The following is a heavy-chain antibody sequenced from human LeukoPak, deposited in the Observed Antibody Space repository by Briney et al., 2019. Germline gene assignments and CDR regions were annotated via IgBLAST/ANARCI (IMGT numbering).Heavy chain of an antibody. V-gene: IGHV3-30-3*01. CDR1: GFTFSSYA. J-gene: IGHJ4*02. CDR2: ISYDGSNK. Sequence: GRSLRLSCAASGFTFSSYAMNWVRQAPGKGLEWVAVISYDGSNKYYADSVKGRFTISRDNSKNTLYLQMNSLRAEDTAVYYCARVDSSGYYGIFDYWGQGALVTVSS. D-gene: IGHD3-22*01. CDR3: ARVDSSGYYGIFDY.